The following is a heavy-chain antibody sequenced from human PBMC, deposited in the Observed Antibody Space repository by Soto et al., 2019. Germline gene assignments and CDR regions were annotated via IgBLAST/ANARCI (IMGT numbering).Heavy chain of an antibody. D-gene: IGHD2-15*01. Sequence: EVQLVESGGGLVKPGGCLRLSCAASGFTFSTYTMNWVRQAPGQGLEWVSCISAKGKYIYYANSVQGRFTISRDDAPNSLILQLSSLRAEPTAVYYGARTQSCDGVTCYSTPFDYWGRGTLVTVSS. V-gene: IGHV3-21*01. CDR1: GFTFSTYT. J-gene: IGHJ4*02. CDR3: ARTQSCDGVTCYSTPFDY. CDR2: ISAKGKYI.